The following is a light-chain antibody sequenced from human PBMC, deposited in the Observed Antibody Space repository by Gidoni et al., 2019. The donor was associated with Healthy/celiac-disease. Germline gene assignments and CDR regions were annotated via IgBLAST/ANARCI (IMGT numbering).Light chain of an antibody. CDR3: SSYTSSSYWV. J-gene: IGLJ3*02. CDR1: SSDVGGYNY. V-gene: IGLV2-14*01. Sequence: QSALTPPASVSGSPGQSITISCPGTSSDVGGYNYVSWYQQHPGKAPKLMIYEVSNRPSGVSNRFSGSKSGNTASLTISGLQAEDEADYYCSSYTSSSYWVFGGGTKLTVL. CDR2: EVS.